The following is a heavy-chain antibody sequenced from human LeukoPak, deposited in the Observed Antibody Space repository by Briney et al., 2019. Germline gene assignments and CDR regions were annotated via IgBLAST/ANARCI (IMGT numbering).Heavy chain of an antibody. V-gene: IGHV1-18*04. Sequence: ASVEVSCQSSGYSFTSYGINWVRQAPGQGLEWMGWISTDNGNTDYAQNLQGRVTMTTDTSTSTAYMEVRSLRSDDTAVYYCARAYSYGYGPLDYWGQGTLVTVSS. CDR3: ARAYSYGYGPLDY. J-gene: IGHJ4*02. D-gene: IGHD5-18*01. CDR1: GYSFTSYG. CDR2: ISTDNGNT.